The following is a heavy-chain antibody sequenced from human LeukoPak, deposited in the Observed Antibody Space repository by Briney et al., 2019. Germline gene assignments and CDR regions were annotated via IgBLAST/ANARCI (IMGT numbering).Heavy chain of an antibody. CDR1: GFIFNNYG. D-gene: IGHD3-9*01. CDR2: IRYDGSK. Sequence: PGGSLRLSCAASGFIFNNYGMHWVRQAPGKGLEWVAFIRYDGSKHYADSVRGRFTISRDNSKNTLYLQLNSLRAEDTAVYYCANGPHYNILTGYYKVRSHLDYWGQGTLVTVSS. V-gene: IGHV3-30*02. J-gene: IGHJ4*02. CDR3: ANGPHYNILTGYYKVRSHLDY.